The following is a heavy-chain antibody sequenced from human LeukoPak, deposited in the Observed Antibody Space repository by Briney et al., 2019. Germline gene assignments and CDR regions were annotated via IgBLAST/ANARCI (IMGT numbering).Heavy chain of an antibody. CDR3: ARSSGFHFDY. V-gene: IGHV3-21*01. Sequence: GGSLRLSCAASGFTFSSYSMNWVRQAPGKGLEWVSSISSSSSYIYYTDSVKGRFTISRDNAKNSLYLQMNSLRAEGTAVYYCARSSGFHFDYWGQGTLVTVSS. CDR2: ISSSSSYI. J-gene: IGHJ4*02. D-gene: IGHD6-19*01. CDR1: GFTFSSYS.